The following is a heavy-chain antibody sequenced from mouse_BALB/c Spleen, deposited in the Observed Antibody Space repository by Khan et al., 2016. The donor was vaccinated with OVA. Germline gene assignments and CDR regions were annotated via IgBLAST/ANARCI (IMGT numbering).Heavy chain of an antibody. J-gene: IGHJ4*01. Sequence: QIQLVQSGPELKKPGETVKISCKASGYTFTNYGMNWVKQAPGKVLKWMGWINTNTGEPTYAEELKGRFAFSLETSASTAYLQINNLKNEDTATYFRARSRWLLPAMDYWGQGTSVTVSS. CDR1: GYTFTNYG. D-gene: IGHD2-3*01. CDR2: INTNTGEP. CDR3: ARSRWLLPAMDY. V-gene: IGHV9-3*02.